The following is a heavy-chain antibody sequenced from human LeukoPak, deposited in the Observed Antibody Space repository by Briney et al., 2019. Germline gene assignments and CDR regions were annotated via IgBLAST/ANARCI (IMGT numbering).Heavy chain of an antibody. CDR1: GGSISSGSYY. Sequence: SQTLSLTCTVSGGSISSGSYYWSWIRQPAGKGLEWIGRIYTSGSTNYNPSLKSRVTISVDTSKNQFSLKLSSVTAADTAVYYCARAARDTAMVTGWFDPWGQGTLVTVSS. CDR3: ARAARDTAMVTGWFDP. V-gene: IGHV4-61*02. D-gene: IGHD5-18*01. CDR2: IYTSGST. J-gene: IGHJ5*02.